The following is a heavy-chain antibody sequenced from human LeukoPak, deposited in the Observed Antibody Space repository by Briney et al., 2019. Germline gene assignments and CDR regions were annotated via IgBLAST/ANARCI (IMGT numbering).Heavy chain of an antibody. CDR2: INAGNGNT. J-gene: IGHJ4*02. CDR1: GYTFTSYA. V-gene: IGHV1-3*03. D-gene: IGHD3-9*01. Sequence: GASVKVSCKASGYTFTSYAMHWVRQAPGQRLEWMGWINAGNGNTKYSQEFQGRVTITRDTSASTAYMELSSLRSEDMAVYYCARSSDSYYDILTGYYFFDYWGQGTLVTVSS. CDR3: ARSSDSYYDILTGYYFFDY.